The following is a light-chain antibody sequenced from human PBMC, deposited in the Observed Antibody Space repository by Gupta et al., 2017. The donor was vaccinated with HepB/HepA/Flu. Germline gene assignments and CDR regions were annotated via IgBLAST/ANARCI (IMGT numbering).Light chain of an antibody. Sequence: EIVLTQSPVTLSLSPGERATLSCRASQSVATNYLAWYQQKPGQAPRLLIYGASTSATGIPDRFSDSGSGTDFTLTISRLEPEDFAVYYCQQYGSSPLTFGGGTKVEIK. J-gene: IGKJ4*01. CDR2: GAS. V-gene: IGKV3-20*01. CDR3: QQYGSSPLT. CDR1: QSVATNY.